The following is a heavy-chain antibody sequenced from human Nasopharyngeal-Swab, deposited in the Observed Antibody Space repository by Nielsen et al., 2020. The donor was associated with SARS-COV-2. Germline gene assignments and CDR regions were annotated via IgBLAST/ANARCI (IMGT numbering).Heavy chain of an antibody. CDR1: GFTFSSYA. CDR3: AKVKSTNYYGSAKNYYYGMDV. V-gene: IGHV3-23*03. Sequence: GESLKISCAASGFTFSSYAMRWVRQAPGKGLEWVSVISSGGSSTYYADSVKGRFTISRDNSKNTLYLQMNSLRAEDTAVYYCAKVKSTNYYGSAKNYYYGMDVWGQGTTVTVSS. CDR2: ISSGGSST. J-gene: IGHJ6*02. D-gene: IGHD3-10*01.